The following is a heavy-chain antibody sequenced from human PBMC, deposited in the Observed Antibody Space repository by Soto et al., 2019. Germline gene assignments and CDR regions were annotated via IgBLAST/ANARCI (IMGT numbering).Heavy chain of an antibody. CDR2: ISWNSGDI. J-gene: IGHJ4*02. CDR3: AKDMDPGYSNGWTPNFDY. V-gene: IGHV3-9*01. D-gene: IGHD6-19*01. CDR1: GFTFDYYA. Sequence: EVQLVESGGGLVQPGRSLRLSCAASGFTFDYYAMHWVRQAPGKGLEWVSSISWNSGDIGYADSVKGRFTLSRDNAKNSLYLQMNSMRPEDTALYYCAKDMDPGYSNGWTPNFDYWGQGTLVTVSS.